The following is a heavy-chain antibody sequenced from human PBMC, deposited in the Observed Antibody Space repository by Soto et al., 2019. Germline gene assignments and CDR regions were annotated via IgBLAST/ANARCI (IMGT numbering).Heavy chain of an antibody. Sequence: SETLSLTCTVSGSSINSYGWSWIRQPAGKGLEWIGRLYSSGNTDYNPSFKSRLTMSADVSQNHFSLKLFSVTAADTAVYFCARGPYSSGSYVLDSWGQGILVTVSS. V-gene: IGHV4-4*07. D-gene: IGHD6-19*01. CDR2: LYSSGNT. CDR1: GSSINSYG. CDR3: ARGPYSSGSYVLDS. J-gene: IGHJ4*02.